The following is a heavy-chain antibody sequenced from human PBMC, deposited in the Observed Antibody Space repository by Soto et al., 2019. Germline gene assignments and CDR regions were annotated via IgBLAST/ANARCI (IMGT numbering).Heavy chain of an antibody. D-gene: IGHD2-15*01. V-gene: IGHV3-7*01. CDR2: IKQDGGEK. J-gene: IGHJ4*02. CDR1: GFTFSNDW. Sequence: EVQLVESGGGLVQPGGSLRLSCAASGFTFSNDWMSWARQAPGKGLEWVANIKQDGGEKYYVDSVRGRFTISRDNAKNSLYLQMNSLRAEDTAVHYCTSGGYWFGYWGQGTLVTVSS. CDR3: TSGGYWFGY.